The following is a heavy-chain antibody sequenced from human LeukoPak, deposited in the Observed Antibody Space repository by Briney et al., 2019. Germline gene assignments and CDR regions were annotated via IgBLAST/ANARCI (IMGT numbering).Heavy chain of an antibody. CDR1: GFTFYSYW. CDR2: VFHSGST. CDR3: SRLPGTYDHWYFDL. J-gene: IGHJ2*01. D-gene: IGHD7-27*01. Sequence: GSLRLSCAASGFTFYSYWMSWVRQSPGKGLEWIGEVFHSGSTNYNPSFKSRVSVSLDKSRSQFSLQLVSMTAADTAVYYCSRLPGTYDHWYFDLWGRGTLVTVSS. V-gene: IGHV4-4*02.